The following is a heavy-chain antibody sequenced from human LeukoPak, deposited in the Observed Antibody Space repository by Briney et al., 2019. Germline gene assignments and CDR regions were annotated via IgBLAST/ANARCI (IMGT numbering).Heavy chain of an antibody. J-gene: IGHJ4*02. Sequence: GGSLRLSCTASGLIFRNYAMTWVRQAPRKGLEWVSTISGDGTETFYADSVKGRFTISRDNSKNTHYLQMSSLRAEDTGIYYCTKGGHYSFFDYWGQGTLVTVSS. V-gene: IGHV3-23*01. D-gene: IGHD4-11*01. CDR2: ISGDGTET. CDR1: GLIFRNYA. CDR3: TKGGHYSFFDY.